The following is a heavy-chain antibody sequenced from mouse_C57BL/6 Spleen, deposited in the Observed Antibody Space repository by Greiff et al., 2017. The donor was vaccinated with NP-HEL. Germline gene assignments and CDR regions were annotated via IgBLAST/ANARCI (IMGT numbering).Heavy chain of an antibody. CDR3: ARDRGTVVATDFDY. V-gene: IGHV3-6*01. CDR2: ISYDGSN. J-gene: IGHJ2*01. CDR1: GYSITSGYY. D-gene: IGHD1-1*01. Sequence: EVKLQESGPGLVKPSQSLSLTCSVTGYSITSGYYWNWIRQFPGNKLEWMGYISYDGSNNYNPSLKNRISITRDTSKNQFFLKLNSVTTEDTATYYCARDRGTVVATDFDYWGQGTTLTVSS.